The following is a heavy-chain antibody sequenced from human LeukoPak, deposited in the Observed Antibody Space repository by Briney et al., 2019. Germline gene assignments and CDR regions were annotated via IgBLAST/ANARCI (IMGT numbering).Heavy chain of an antibody. Sequence: SVKVSYKASGGTFSSYAISLVRQAPGQTLEWIGGIIPILCTANYAQKFQSRVTITADESTSTAYMELSSLRSEDTAVYYCARVGKGYYLYYFDYWGQGTLVSVSS. CDR3: ARVGKGYYLYYFDY. CDR1: GGTFSSYA. CDR2: IIPILCTA. J-gene: IGHJ4*02. V-gene: IGHV1-69*13. D-gene: IGHD3-22*01.